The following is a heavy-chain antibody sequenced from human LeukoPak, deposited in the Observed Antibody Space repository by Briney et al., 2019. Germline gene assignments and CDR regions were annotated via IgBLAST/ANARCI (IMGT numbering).Heavy chain of an antibody. CDR1: GYSISSGYY. CDR2: IYHSGST. D-gene: IGHD3-10*01. J-gene: IGHJ4*02. Sequence: SETLSLTCTVSGYSISSGYYWGWIRQPPGKGLEWIGSIYHSGSTYYNPSLKSRVTISVDTSKNQFSLKLSSVTAADTAVYYCARDGMGSGSYPRYFVDWGQGTLVTVSS. V-gene: IGHV4-38-2*02. CDR3: ARDGMGSGSYPRYFVD.